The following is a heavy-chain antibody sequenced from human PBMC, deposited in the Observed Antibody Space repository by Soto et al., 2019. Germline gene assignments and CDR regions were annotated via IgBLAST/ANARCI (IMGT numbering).Heavy chain of an antibody. J-gene: IGHJ6*02. D-gene: IGHD4-4*01. V-gene: IGHV3-74*01. CDR2: IDSDGSTT. CDR1: GFTFSVYW. CDR3: ARPGYSNYGPGVDV. Sequence: EVQLVESGGGLVQPGGSLRLPFAASGFTFSVYWMHWVRQAPGKGLVWVSRIDSDGSTTSYADSVKGRFTISRDNAKSTLYLQMNSLRAEDTAVYYCARPGYSNYGPGVDVWGQGTTVTVSS.